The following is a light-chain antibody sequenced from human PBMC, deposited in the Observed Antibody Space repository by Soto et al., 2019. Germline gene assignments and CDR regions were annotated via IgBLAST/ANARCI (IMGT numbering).Light chain of an antibody. CDR2: EVT. CDR3: IAYTGKSXSYV. J-gene: IGLJ1*01. CDR1: STDVGAYNY. V-gene: IGLV2-14*01. Sequence: QPSLAQPASVSGSPGQSITISCTGTSTDVGAYNYFSWYQQHPGKSPKLIIYEVTNRPSGFSYRFSDSKSVNTASLTISGLHSEDEDDYYCIAYTGKSXSYVFGTGTKVXV.